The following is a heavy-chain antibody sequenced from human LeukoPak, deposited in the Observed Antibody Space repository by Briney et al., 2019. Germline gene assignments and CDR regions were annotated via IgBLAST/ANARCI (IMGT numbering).Heavy chain of an antibody. Sequence: GGSLRLSCAASGFTFSSYWMSWVRQAPGKGLEWVANIKQDGSEKYYVDSVKGRFTISRDNAKNSLCLQMNSLRAEDTAVYYCARDQRLVGATYDYWGQGTLVTVSS. J-gene: IGHJ4*02. V-gene: IGHV3-7*01. CDR3: ARDQRLVGATYDY. CDR1: GFTFSSYW. D-gene: IGHD1-26*01. CDR2: IKQDGSEK.